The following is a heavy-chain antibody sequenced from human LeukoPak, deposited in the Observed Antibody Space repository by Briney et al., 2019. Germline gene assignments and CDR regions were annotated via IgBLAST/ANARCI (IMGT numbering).Heavy chain of an antibody. CDR3: VKAVVVGATLDAFDI. CDR2: ISGSDDST. Sequence: GGSLRLSCEASGFTFSSYAMSWVRQAPGKGLEWVSSISGSDDSTYYADSLKGRFTISRDNSKNTLYLQMNSLRVEDTAIYYCVKAVVVGATLDAFDIWGQGTMVTVSS. CDR1: GFTFSSYA. D-gene: IGHD2-15*01. J-gene: IGHJ3*02. V-gene: IGHV3-23*01.